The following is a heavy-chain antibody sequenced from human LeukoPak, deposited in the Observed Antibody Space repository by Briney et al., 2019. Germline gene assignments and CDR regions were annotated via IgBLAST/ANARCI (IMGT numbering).Heavy chain of an antibody. Sequence: ASVKVSCKASGYTFTGYYMHWVRQAPGQGLEWMGWINPNSGGTNYAQKLQGRVTMTRDTSISTAYMELSRLRSDDTAVYYCARVDDSGWYIWRDYWGQGTLVTVSS. CDR3: ARVDDSGWYIWRDY. V-gene: IGHV1-2*02. CDR2: INPNSGGT. J-gene: IGHJ4*02. CDR1: GYTFTGYY. D-gene: IGHD6-19*01.